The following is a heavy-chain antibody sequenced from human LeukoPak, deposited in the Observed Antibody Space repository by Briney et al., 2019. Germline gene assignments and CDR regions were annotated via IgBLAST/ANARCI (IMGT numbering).Heavy chain of an antibody. Sequence: GGSLRLSCAASGFTFSSYSMNWVRQAPGKGLEWVSSISSSSSYIYYADSVKGRFTISRDNAKNSLYLQMNSLRAEDTAVYYCARDMDYYDSSGYYSDAFDIWGQGTMVTVSS. V-gene: IGHV3-21*01. J-gene: IGHJ3*02. CDR3: ARDMDYYDSSGYYSDAFDI. CDR1: GFTFSSYS. CDR2: ISSSSSYI. D-gene: IGHD3-22*01.